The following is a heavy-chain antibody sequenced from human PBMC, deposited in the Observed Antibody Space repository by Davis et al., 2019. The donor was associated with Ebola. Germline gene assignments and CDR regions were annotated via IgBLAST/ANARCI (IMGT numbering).Heavy chain of an antibody. CDR2: ISSSNSNI. V-gene: IGHV3-48*02. CDR3: ARSLGDIVLVPAALVPDY. J-gene: IGHJ4*02. Sequence: PGGSLRLSCAVSGFTFSDYSMNWVRQAPGKGLEWLSYISSSNSNIHYADSVKGRFTISRDNAKNSLFLQMNSLRDEDTAVYYCARSLGDIVLVPAALVPDYWGRGTLVIVSS. CDR1: GFTFSDYS. D-gene: IGHD2-2*01.